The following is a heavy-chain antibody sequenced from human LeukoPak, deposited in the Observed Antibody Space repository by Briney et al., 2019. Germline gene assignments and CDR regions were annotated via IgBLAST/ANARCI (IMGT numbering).Heavy chain of an antibody. CDR1: GGSISSSSYY. CDR2: IYYSGST. Sequence: SETLSLTCTVSGGSISSSSYYWGWIRQPPGKGLEWIGSIYYSGSTYYNPSLKSRVTISVDTSKNQFSLKLSSVTAADTAVYYCARDRTGIAAAGQSYFDYWGQGTLVTVSS. D-gene: IGHD6-13*01. J-gene: IGHJ4*02. V-gene: IGHV4-39*07. CDR3: ARDRTGIAAAGQSYFDY.